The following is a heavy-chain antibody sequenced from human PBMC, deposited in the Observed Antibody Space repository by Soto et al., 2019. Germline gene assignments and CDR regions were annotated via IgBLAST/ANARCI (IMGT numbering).Heavy chain of an antibody. D-gene: IGHD6-13*01. J-gene: IGHJ4*02. V-gene: IGHV4-59*08. Sequence: SETLSLTCTVSGGSISSYYWSWIRQPPGKGLDWIGYIYYSGSTSYNPSLKSRVTISVDTSKNQFSLKLSSVTAADTAVYYCARARATIAAAAIFGCWGQGTLVTVS. CDR3: ARARATIAAAAIFGC. CDR2: IYYSGST. CDR1: GGSISSYY.